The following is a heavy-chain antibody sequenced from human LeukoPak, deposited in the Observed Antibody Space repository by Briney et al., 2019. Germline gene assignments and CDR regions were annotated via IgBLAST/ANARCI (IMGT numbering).Heavy chain of an antibody. J-gene: IGHJ5*02. Sequence: ASVKVSCKASGYSFTGYYMHWVRQAPGQGLEWMGWVTSYNGDTNYAQKFQGRVTMSTDTSTSTAYMELRSLRFDDTAIYYCAKDWHILTGRNCFDPWGQGTLVTVSS. V-gene: IGHV1-18*04. CDR2: VTSYNGDT. D-gene: IGHD3-9*01. CDR3: AKDWHILTGRNCFDP. CDR1: GYSFTGYY.